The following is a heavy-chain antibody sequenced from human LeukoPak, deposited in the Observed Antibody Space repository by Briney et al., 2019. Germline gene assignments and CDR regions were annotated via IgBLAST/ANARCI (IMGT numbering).Heavy chain of an antibody. Sequence: TSVKVSCKASGFTFTSSAMQWVRQARGQRLEWIGWIVVGSGNTNYAQKFQERVTITRDMSTSTAYMELRSLRSDDTAVYYCVRMRIYRDYVDFDYWGQGTLVTVSS. CDR3: VRMRIYRDYVDFDY. V-gene: IGHV1-58*02. CDR2: IVVGSGNT. D-gene: IGHD5-12*01. J-gene: IGHJ4*02. CDR1: GFTFTSSA.